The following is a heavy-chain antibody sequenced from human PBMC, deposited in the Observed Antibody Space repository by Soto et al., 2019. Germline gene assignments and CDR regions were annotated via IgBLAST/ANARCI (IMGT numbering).Heavy chain of an antibody. CDR3: ARAFGYCSGGSCYDDYGDPRVWFDP. CDR2: IIPIFGTA. J-gene: IGHJ5*02. CDR1: GGTFSSYA. V-gene: IGHV1-69*13. D-gene: IGHD2-15*01. Sequence: GASVKVSCKASGGTFSSYAISWVRQAPGQGLEWMGGIIPIFGTANYAQKFQGRVTITADESTSTAYMELSSLRSEDTAVYYCARAFGYCSGGSCYDDYGDPRVWFDPWGQGTLVTVSS.